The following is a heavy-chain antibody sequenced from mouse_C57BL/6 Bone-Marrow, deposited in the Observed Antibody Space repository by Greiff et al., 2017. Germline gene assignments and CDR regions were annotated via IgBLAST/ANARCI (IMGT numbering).Heavy chain of an antibody. Sequence: VQLQQSGAELVRPGASVKLSCTASGFNIKDDYMHWVKQRPEQGLEWIGWIDPENGDTEYASKFQGKATIPADTSSNTAYLQLSSLTSVDTAVYYCTANWGAYWGQGTLVTVSA. CDR1: GFNIKDDY. D-gene: IGHD4-1*01. V-gene: IGHV14-4*01. J-gene: IGHJ3*01. CDR2: IDPENGDT. CDR3: TANWGAY.